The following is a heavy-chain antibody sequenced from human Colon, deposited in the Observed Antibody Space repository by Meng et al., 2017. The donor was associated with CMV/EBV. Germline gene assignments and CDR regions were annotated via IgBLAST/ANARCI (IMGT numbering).Heavy chain of an antibody. J-gene: IGHJ5*02. CDR1: GFTLSNYG. V-gene: IGHV3-21*01. D-gene: IGHD4/OR15-4a*01. CDR2: ISRSSSYT. CDR3: ARYGEAYNENNWFDP. Sequence: VXLVESGGXLVKLGGSLRLACAISGFTLSNYGMNWVRQTPGKGLEWVSAISRSSSYTHYADSVKGRFTISRDNAKNSLYLQMNSLRVEDTAVYYCARYGEAYNENNWFDPWGQGTPVPVSS.